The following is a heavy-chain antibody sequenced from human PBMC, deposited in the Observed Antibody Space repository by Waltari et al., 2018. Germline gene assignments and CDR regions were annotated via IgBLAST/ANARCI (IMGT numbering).Heavy chain of an antibody. CDR1: GYSFTSYW. CDR2: IYPGDADT. V-gene: IGHV5-51*01. D-gene: IGHD3-10*01. CDR3: ARRSRGVSGDDY. J-gene: IGHJ4*01. Sequence: EVQLVQSGAEVKNPGESLKISCKGSGYSFTSYWIDWVRQTPGKGLEWMGIIYPGDADTRYNPSFQGQVYISADKSINTAYLEWSSLKASDTAVYYCARRSRGVSGDDYWGQGTLVTVSS.